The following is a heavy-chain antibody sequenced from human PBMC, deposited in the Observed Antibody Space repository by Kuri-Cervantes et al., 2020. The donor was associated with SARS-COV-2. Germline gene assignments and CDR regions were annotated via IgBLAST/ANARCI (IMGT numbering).Heavy chain of an antibody. Sequence: GESLKISCAASGFTFSSDAMSWVRQAPGKGLEWVSVISGSGGRTFYADSVKGRFTISRDNSKNTLYLQMNSLRAEDTAVYYCAKEADFWSGSDLDYWGQGTLVTVSS. CDR1: GFTFSSDA. J-gene: IGHJ4*02. CDR2: ISGSGGRT. V-gene: IGHV3-23*01. CDR3: AKEADFWSGSDLDY. D-gene: IGHD3-3*01.